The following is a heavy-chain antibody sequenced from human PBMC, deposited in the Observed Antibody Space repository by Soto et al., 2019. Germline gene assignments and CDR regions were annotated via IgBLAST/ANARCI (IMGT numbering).Heavy chain of an antibody. Sequence: PGGSLRLSCAAFGFTVSSNYMSWVRQAPGKGLEWVSVIYSGGSTYYADSVKGRFTISRDNSKNTLYLQMNSLRAEDTAVYYCARPDPVEYYFDYWGQGTLVTVSS. CDR2: IYSGGST. CDR3: ARPDPVEYYFDY. D-gene: IGHD6-19*01. CDR1: GFTVSSNY. V-gene: IGHV3-53*01. J-gene: IGHJ4*02.